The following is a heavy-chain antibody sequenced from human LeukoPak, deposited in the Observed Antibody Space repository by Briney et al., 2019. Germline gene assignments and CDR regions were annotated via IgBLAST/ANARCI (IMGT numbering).Heavy chain of an antibody. V-gene: IGHV3-30*02. J-gene: IGHJ4*02. CDR1: GFTFSSYG. CDR2: IRYDGNRK. CDR3: AKDRWFAELLESYFDS. Sequence: GGTLRLSCAASGFTFSSYGMIWVRQAPGKGLEWVTFIRYDGNRKYFADSVKGRFTISRDNSKNTLYLQMNSLRTEDTAMYYCAKDRWFAELLESYFDSWGQGALVTVSS. D-gene: IGHD3-10*01.